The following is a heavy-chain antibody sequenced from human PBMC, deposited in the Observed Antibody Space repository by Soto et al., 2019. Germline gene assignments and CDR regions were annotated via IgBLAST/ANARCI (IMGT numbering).Heavy chain of an antibody. J-gene: IGHJ3*02. Sequence: GGSLRLSCEASGFTFSDYWMTWVRQAPGKGVEWVANIKQDGSEVYYVGSVMGRFTISRDNARNSLFLQMTSLRAADTAVYYCARDGSAMTTDAFDIWGQGTMVTFSS. CDR2: IKQDGSEV. V-gene: IGHV3-7*05. CDR3: ARDGSAMTTDAFDI. CDR1: GFTFSDYW. D-gene: IGHD4-17*01.